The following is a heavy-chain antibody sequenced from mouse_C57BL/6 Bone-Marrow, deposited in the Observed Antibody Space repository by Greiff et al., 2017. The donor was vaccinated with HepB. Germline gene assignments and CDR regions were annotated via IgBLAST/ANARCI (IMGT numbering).Heavy chain of an antibody. J-gene: IGHJ4*01. CDR2: IYPGGGYT. CDR1: GYTFTNYW. Sequence: VQLQQSGAELVRPGTSVKMSCKASGYTFTNYWIGWAKQRPGHGLEWIGDIYPGGGYTNYNEKFKGKATLTADKSSSTAYMQFSSLTSEYSAIYYCARNSLYYGPYAMDYWGQGTSVTVSS. V-gene: IGHV1-63*01. CDR3: ARNSLYYGPYAMDY. D-gene: IGHD1-1*01.